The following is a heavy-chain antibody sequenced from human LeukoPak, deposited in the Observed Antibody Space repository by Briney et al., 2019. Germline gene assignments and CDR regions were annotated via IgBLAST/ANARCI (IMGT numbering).Heavy chain of an antibody. CDR1: GFTFSDYF. CDR3: ARVNPSNSGFYAY. J-gene: IGHJ1*01. D-gene: IGHD3-22*01. Sequence: GGSLRLSCAASGFTFSDYFMSWIRQAPDKGLEWVSYIGPRSDNINYADSVKGRFTVSRDNAKNPVYLQMNSLRAEDTAVYYCARVNPSNSGFYAYWGQGTLVTVSS. CDR2: IGPRSDNI. V-gene: IGHV3-11*04.